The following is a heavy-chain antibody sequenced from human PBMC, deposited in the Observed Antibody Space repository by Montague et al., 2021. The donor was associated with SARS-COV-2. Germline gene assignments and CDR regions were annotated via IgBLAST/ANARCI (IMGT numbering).Heavy chain of an antibody. J-gene: IGHJ4*02. D-gene: IGHD5-18*01. Sequence: SLRLSCAASGFTFSSYAMSWVRQAPGKGLEWVSAISGSGGSTYYADSVKGRFTISRDNSKNTLYVQMNSLRAEDTAVYYCAKLTTGYSYGTGDYWGQGTLATVSS. V-gene: IGHV3-23*01. CDR1: GFTFSSYA. CDR2: ISGSGGST. CDR3: AKLTTGYSYGTGDY.